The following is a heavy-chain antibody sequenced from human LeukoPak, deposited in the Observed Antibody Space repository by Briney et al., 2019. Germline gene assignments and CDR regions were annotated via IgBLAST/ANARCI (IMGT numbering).Heavy chain of an antibody. CDR1: GFTFSSYG. J-gene: IGHJ4*02. CDR3: ARDPSNTAMVDGRFDY. V-gene: IGHV3-33*01. CDR2: IWYDGSNK. Sequence: GGSLRLSCAASGFTFSSYGMPWVRQAPGKGLEWVAVIWYDGSNKYYADSVKGRFTISRDNSKNTLYLQMNSLRAEDTAVYYCARDPSNTAMVDGRFDYWGQGTLVTVSS. D-gene: IGHD5-18*01.